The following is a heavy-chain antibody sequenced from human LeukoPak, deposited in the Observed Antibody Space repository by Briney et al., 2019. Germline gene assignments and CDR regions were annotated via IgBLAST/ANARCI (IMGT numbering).Heavy chain of an antibody. Sequence: ASVKVSCKASGYTFTGYHIHWVRQAPGQGLEWMGMINPNSGGTTYAQKFQGRVTMTGDTSISTAYIELSRLSSDDTAVYYCAGRPDTGTVPIFDYWGQGTLVTVSS. V-gene: IGHV1-2*02. D-gene: IGHD5-18*01. CDR1: GYTFTGYH. J-gene: IGHJ4*02. CDR2: INPNSGGT. CDR3: AGRPDTGTVPIFDY.